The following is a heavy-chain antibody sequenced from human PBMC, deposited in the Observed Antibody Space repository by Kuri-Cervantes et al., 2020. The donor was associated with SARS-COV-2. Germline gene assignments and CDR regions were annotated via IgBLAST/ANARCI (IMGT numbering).Heavy chain of an antibody. Sequence: SETLSLTCVVNGRSLRGYYWHWIRQTPGKGLEWIGEINSGGETNYNPSLKSRVTIAVDSSKNHFFLTLDSMTGADAGVYYCARGGPHYYDSSGEYWGQGTPVTVSS. CDR2: INSGGET. CDR1: GRSLRGYY. J-gene: IGHJ4*02. D-gene: IGHD3-22*01. CDR3: ARGGPHYYDSSGEY. V-gene: IGHV4-34*01.